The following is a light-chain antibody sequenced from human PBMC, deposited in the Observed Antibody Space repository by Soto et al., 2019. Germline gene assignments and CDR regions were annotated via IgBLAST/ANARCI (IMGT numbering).Light chain of an antibody. Sequence: DIQMTQSPSSLSASVGDRVTITCQASQDITNSLNWYQQKPGKAPKLLIYDASNLETGVPSRLIGSGSGTHFTFTISSLQPEDFATYYCQQYHTVPYSFGQGTKLEIK. V-gene: IGKV1-33*01. J-gene: IGKJ2*01. CDR1: QDITNS. CDR2: DAS. CDR3: QQYHTVPYS.